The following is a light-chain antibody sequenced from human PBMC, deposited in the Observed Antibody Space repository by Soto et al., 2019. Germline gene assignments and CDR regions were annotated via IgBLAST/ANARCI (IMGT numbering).Light chain of an antibody. CDR2: GAS. CDR1: QSVSSK. Sequence: EIVMTQSPATLSVSPGERATLTCWASQSVSSKLAWYQQKPGQAPRVLIYGASTRATGIPARFSGSGSGTEFPLTITGLQSEDFAVYFGQHYNDWLPPWTFGQGTKV. CDR3: QHYNDWLPPWT. V-gene: IGKV3-15*01. J-gene: IGKJ1*01.